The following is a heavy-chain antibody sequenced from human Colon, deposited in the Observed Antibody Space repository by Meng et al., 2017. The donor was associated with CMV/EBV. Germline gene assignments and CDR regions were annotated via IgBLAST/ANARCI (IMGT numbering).Heavy chain of an antibody. CDR2: IYPGDSDT. CDR1: GFAFNSYG. D-gene: IGHD6-13*01. Sequence: GESLKISCEASGFAFNSYGMIWVRQAPGKGLEWMGIIYPGDSDTRYSPSFQGQVTISADKSISTAYLQWSSLKASDTAMYYCAKQAAAVGPSYFGMDVWGQGTSVTVSS. CDR3: AKQAAAVGPSYFGMDV. V-gene: IGHV5-51*01. J-gene: IGHJ6*02.